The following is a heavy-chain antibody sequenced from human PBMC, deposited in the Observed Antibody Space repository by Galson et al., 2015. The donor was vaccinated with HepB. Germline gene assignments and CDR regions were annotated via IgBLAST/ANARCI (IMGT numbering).Heavy chain of an antibody. V-gene: IGHV3-21*01. Sequence: SLRLSCAAPGFTISGYSMIWARQAPWKRLEWVASITGGGNYINHVDSVQDRFTISRDNARNSLFLQMNSLRVDDTAVYYCARVPLQPGYFDLWGRGTLVTVSS. CDR3: ARVPLQPGYFDL. D-gene: IGHD4-11*01. J-gene: IGHJ2*01. CDR2: ITGGGNYI. CDR1: GFTISGYS.